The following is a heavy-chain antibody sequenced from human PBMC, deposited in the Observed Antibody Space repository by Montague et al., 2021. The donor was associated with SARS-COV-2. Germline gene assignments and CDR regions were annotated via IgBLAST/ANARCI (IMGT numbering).Heavy chain of an antibody. CDR1: GGSITSYY. CDR3: ARGDGHYYGSGTYPYY. Sequence: SETLSLTCTVSGGSITSYYWSWIRQPPGKGLEYIGYIYYSGSTNYNPSLESRVTMSVGTSKSQFSLKLSSVTAADTAVYYCARGDGHYYGSGTYPYYWGRGTLVTVSS. J-gene: IGHJ4*02. CDR2: IYYSGST. D-gene: IGHD3-10*01. V-gene: IGHV4-59*01.